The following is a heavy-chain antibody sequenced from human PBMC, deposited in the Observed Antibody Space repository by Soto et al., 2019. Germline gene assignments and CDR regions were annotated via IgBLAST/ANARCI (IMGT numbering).Heavy chain of an antibody. CDR2: IDYSGNI. CDR3: ARHIHNQGFEYYFDS. CDR1: GGSITSSGSA. V-gene: IGHV4-39*01. D-gene: IGHD1-1*01. J-gene: IGHJ4*02. Sequence: LEILSLTCNASGGSITSSGSAWGWIRQSPGKGLEWIGTIDYSGNIYYIPSLKSRITISVDTSKNQISLKLSSVTAADTAVYYCARHIHNQGFEYYFDSWGQGTLVTVSS.